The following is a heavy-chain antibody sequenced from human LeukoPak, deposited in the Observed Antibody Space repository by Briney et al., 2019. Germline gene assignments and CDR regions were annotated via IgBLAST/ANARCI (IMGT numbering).Heavy chain of an antibody. CDR2: INPNSGGT. CDR1: GYTFTGYY. J-gene: IGHJ5*02. CDR3: ARSRRIAVAGTGANWFDP. D-gene: IGHD6-19*01. Sequence: GASVKVSCKASGYTFTGYYMHWVRQAPGQGLEWMGWINPNSGGTNYAQKFQGRVTMTRDTSISTAYMELRSLRSDDTAVYYCARSRRIAVAGTGANWFDPWGQGTLVTVSS. V-gene: IGHV1-2*02.